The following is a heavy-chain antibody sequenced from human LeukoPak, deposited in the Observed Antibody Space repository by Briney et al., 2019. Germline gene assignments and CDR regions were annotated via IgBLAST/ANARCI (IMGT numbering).Heavy chain of an antibody. CDR2: VNHSGST. V-gene: IGHV4-34*01. Sequence: PSETLSLTCAVYGESFSDYYWSWIRQSPEKGLEWIGEVNHSGSTNYNPSLKSRVTISVDTSKSQFSLKLNSIIAADTAVYYCARVDSWSSIDSWGQGTLVAVSS. CDR1: GESFSDYY. D-gene: IGHD6-6*01. J-gene: IGHJ4*02. CDR3: ARVDSWSSIDS.